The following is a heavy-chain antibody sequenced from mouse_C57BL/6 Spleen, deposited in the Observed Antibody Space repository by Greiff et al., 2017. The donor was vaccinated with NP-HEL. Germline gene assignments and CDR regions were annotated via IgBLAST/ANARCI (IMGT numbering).Heavy chain of an antibody. J-gene: IGHJ2*01. D-gene: IGHD3-2*02. CDR1: GYTFTSYW. CDR3: AGASSGYCFDY. CDR2: IDPSDSYT. V-gene: IGHV1-50*01. Sequence: VQLQQPGAELVKPGASVKLSCKASGYTFTSYWMQWVKQRPGQGLEWIGEIDPSDSYTNYNQKFKGKATLTVDTSSSTAYMQLSSLTSEDSAVYYCAGASSGYCFDYWGQGTTLTVSS.